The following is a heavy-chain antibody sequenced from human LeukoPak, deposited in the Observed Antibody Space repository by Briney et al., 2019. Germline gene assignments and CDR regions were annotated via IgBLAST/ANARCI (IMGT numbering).Heavy chain of an antibody. CDR2: ISGSGNNT. Sequence: GGSLRLSCAASGFTFSSYSMNWVRQAPGKGLEWVSIISGSGNNTYYADSVRGRFTISRDDSKNTLYLQMNTLRAEDTAVYYCANRGYCSGGRCYWFFQHWGQGTLVTVSS. D-gene: IGHD2-15*01. J-gene: IGHJ1*01. CDR1: GFTFSSYS. CDR3: ANRGYCSGGRCYWFFQH. V-gene: IGHV3-23*01.